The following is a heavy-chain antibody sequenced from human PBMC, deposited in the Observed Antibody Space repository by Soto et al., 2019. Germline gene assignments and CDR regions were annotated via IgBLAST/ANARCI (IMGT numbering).Heavy chain of an antibody. Sequence: QVQLVQSGAEVKKPGSSVKVSCKASGGTFSSYAISWVRQAPGQGLEWMGGIIPIFGTANYAQKFQGRVTITADKSTITAHMELSSLRSEDTAVYYCARGASRDGYNWYFDLWGRGTLVTVSS. D-gene: IGHD5-12*01. J-gene: IGHJ2*01. CDR2: IIPIFGTA. CDR3: ARGASRDGYNWYFDL. CDR1: GGTFSSYA. V-gene: IGHV1-69*06.